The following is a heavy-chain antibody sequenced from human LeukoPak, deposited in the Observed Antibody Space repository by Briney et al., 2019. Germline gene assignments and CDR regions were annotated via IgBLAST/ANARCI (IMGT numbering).Heavy chain of an antibody. CDR2: INTDGSST. V-gene: IGHV3-74*01. CDR3: ARDGADSLRRGNNWFDP. D-gene: IGHD3-16*01. CDR1: GFTFSSYW. Sequence: GGSLRLSCAASGFTFSSYWMHWVRQAPGKGLVWVSRINTDGSSTSYADSVKGRFTISRDNAKNTLYLQMNSLRAEDTAVYYCARDGADSLRRGNNWFDPWGQGAPVTVSS. J-gene: IGHJ5*02.